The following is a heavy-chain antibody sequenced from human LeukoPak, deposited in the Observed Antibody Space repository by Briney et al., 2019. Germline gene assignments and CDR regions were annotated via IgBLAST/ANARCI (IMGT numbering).Heavy chain of an antibody. Sequence: SETLSLTCAVYGGSFSGYCWSWIRQPPGKGLEWIGEINHSGSTNYNPSLKSRVTISVDTSKNQFSLKLSSVTAADTAVYYCARGQYSIVLMVYANRSRGRSSSWYDYWGQGTLVTVSS. CDR3: ARGQYSIVLMVYANRSRGRSSSWYDY. CDR1: GGSFSGYC. D-gene: IGHD2-8*01. V-gene: IGHV4-34*01. J-gene: IGHJ4*02. CDR2: INHSGST.